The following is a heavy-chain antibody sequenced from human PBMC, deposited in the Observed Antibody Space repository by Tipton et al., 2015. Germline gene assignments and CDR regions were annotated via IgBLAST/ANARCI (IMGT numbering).Heavy chain of an antibody. CDR3: ARGELGDFDS. V-gene: IGHV4-34*01. J-gene: IGHJ4*02. Sequence: TLSLTCAVYGGSLSGYYWSWIRQPPGKGLEWIGEMNHSGSTNYNPSLKSRVTISVDTSKNQFSLQLSSVTDADTAVYYCARGELGDFDSWGQGTLVTVSS. D-gene: IGHD6-6*01. CDR2: MNHSGST. CDR1: GGSLSGYY.